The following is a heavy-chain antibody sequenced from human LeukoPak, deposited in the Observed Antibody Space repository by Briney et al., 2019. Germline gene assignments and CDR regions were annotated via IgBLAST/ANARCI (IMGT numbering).Heavy chain of an antibody. Sequence: PGGSLRLSCAASGFTFSSYWMHWVRQAPGKGLVWVSRINSDGSSTSYADSVKGRFTISRDNAKNSLYLQMNSLRVEDTAVYYCARDRAVAGLCDYWGQGTLVTVSS. J-gene: IGHJ4*02. CDR1: GFTFSSYW. CDR2: INSDGSST. V-gene: IGHV3-74*01. D-gene: IGHD6-19*01. CDR3: ARDRAVAGLCDY.